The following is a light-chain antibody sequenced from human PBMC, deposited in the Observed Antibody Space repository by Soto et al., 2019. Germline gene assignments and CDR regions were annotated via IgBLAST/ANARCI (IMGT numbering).Light chain of an antibody. J-gene: IGLJ3*02. CDR3: WSYTGSYAFV. CDR2: XXX. Sequence: QAVLTQPRSVSGSPGQSVTISCTGTSSDVGIYNYVSWFQQYPGKAPRLMXXXXXXXPSXVSVCLSGSTSGNTASVSISGLQAEDEADDYCWSYTGSYAFVF. V-gene: IGLV2-11*01. CDR1: SSDVGIYNY.